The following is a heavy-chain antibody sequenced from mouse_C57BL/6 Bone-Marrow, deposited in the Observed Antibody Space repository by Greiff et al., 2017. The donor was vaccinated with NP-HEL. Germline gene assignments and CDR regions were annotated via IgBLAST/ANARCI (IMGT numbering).Heavy chain of an antibody. J-gene: IGHJ2*01. CDR2: IYPRSGNT. V-gene: IGHV1-81*01. CDR3: ARPHKGDFDY. Sequence: QVQLQQSGAELARPGASVKLSCKASGYTFTSYGISWVKQRTGQGLEWIGEIYPRSGNTSYNEKFKGKATLTADKSSSTAYMELRSLTSEDSAVYFCARPHKGDFDYWGQGTTLTVSS. CDR1: GYTFTSYG.